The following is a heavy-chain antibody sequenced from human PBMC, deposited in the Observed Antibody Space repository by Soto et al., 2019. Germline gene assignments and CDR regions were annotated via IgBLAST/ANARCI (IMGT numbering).Heavy chain of an antibody. CDR1: GYTFTGYY. J-gene: IGHJ3*02. Sequence: ASVKVSCKASGYTFTGYYMHWVRQAPGQGLEWMGWINPNSGGTNYAQKFQGWVTMTRDTSTSTVYMELSSLRSEDTAVYYCARRAAAKQNDAFDIWGQGTMVTVS. CDR3: ARRAAAKQNDAFDI. D-gene: IGHD6-13*01. V-gene: IGHV1-2*04. CDR2: INPNSGGT.